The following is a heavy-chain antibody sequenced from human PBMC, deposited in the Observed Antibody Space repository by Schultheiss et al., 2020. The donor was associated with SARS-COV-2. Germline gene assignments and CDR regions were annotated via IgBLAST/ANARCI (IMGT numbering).Heavy chain of an antibody. J-gene: IGHJ5*02. V-gene: IGHV3-48*04. CDR2: ISSSSSTI. Sequence: GESLKISCAASGFTFSSYSMNWVRQAPGKGLEWVSYISSSSSTIYYADSVKGRFTISRDNAKNSLYLQMNSLKAEETAVYYCAQLVVVPAANPDTFDPWGQGTLVTVSS. CDR1: GFTFSSYS. D-gene: IGHD2-2*01. CDR3: AQLVVVPAANPDTFDP.